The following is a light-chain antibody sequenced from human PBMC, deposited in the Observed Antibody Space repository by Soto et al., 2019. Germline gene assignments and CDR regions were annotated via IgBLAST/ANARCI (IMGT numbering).Light chain of an antibody. J-gene: IGKJ2*01. Sequence: DIQMTQSPSSVSASVGDRVTITCRASQGISSWMAWYQQKPGKVPKLLIFDASSLESGVPSRFSGSGSGTIFTLTISGLQPGDFATYYCQQYNSYPYTFGQGTKVDIK. CDR3: QQYNSYPYT. CDR2: DAS. V-gene: IGKV1-5*01. CDR1: QGISSW.